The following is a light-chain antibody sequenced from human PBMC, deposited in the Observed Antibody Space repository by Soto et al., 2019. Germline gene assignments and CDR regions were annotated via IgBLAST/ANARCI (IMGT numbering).Light chain of an antibody. CDR1: QGVRSN. CDR2: GAS. CDR3: QQRSSWPL. Sequence: EIVMTQSPANLSVSPGERATLSCRASQGVRSNLAWYQQKPGQPPRLVISGASTRAPGIPARFSGSGSGTDFTLTISSLEPEDFAVYYCQQRSSWPLFGGGTKVDNK. V-gene: IGKV3D-15*01. J-gene: IGKJ4*01.